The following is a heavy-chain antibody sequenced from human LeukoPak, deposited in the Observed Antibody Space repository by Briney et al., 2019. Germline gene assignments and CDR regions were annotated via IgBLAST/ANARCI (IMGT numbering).Heavy chain of an antibody. J-gene: IGHJ4*02. V-gene: IGHV4-34*01. CDR2: INHSGST. D-gene: IGHD2/OR15-2a*01. CDR3: TRGKPETFFDY. CDR1: GGSFSGYC. Sequence: PSETHSLTCTVYGGSFSGYCWSWIRQPPGKGLEWIGEINHSGSTNYNPSLKTRVTISVDTSKDQFSLKLTSVTAADTAVYYCTRGKPETFFDYWGQGTLVTVSS.